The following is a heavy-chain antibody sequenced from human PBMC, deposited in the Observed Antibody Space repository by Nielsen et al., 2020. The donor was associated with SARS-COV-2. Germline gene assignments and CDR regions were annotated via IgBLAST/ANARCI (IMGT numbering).Heavy chain of an antibody. J-gene: IGHJ4*02. V-gene: IGHV3-64D*09. CDR2: ISSNGGST. CDR1: GFTFSSYA. CDR3: AKAPYGSGSYYRVY. D-gene: IGHD3-10*01. Sequence: GGSLRLSCSASGFTFSSYAMHWVRQAPGKGLEYVSAISSNGGSTYYADSVKGRFTISRDNSKNTLYLQMSSLRAEDTAVYYCAKAPYGSGSYYRVYWGQGTLVTVSS.